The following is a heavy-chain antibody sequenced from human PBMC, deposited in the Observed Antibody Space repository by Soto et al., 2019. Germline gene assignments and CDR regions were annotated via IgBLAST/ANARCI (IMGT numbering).Heavy chain of an antibody. J-gene: IGHJ4*02. CDR2: ISAYNGNT. V-gene: IGHV1-18*01. D-gene: IGHD6-13*01. CDR3: ARDAIAANGESFDY. CDR1: GYTFINYG. Sequence: GASVKVSCKASGYTFINYGISWVRQAPGQGLEWMGWISAYNGNTNYAQKLQGRVTMTTDTSTSTAYMELRSLTSDDTAVYYCARDAIAANGESFDYWGQGTLVTVSS.